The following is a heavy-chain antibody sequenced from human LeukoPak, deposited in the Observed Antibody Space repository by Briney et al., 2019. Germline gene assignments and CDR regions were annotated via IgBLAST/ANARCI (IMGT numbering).Heavy chain of an antibody. CDR3: ARDYTYYDILTGYPYWYFDL. Sequence: GGSLRLSCAASGFTFSSYWMSWVRQAPGKGLEWVANIKQDGSEKYYVDSVKGRFTISRDNAKHSLYLQMNSLRAEDTAVYYCARDYTYYDILTGYPYWYFDLWGRGTLVTVSS. V-gene: IGHV3-7*01. D-gene: IGHD3-9*01. CDR1: GFTFSSYW. J-gene: IGHJ2*01. CDR2: IKQDGSEK.